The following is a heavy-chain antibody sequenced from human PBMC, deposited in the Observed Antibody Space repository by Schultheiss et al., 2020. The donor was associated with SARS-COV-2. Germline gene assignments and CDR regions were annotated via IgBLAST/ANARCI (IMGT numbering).Heavy chain of an antibody. CDR3: ARRGRSSGWFYYFDY. J-gene: IGHJ4*02. CDR1: GGSISSSTYY. CDR2: MYYSGST. D-gene: IGHD6-19*01. V-gene: IGHV4-39*01. Sequence: SETLSLTCTVSGGSISSSTYYWGWIRQPPGKGLEWIGNMYYSGSTYYNPSLKSRVSISIDTSKNQFSLKLSSVTAADTAVYYCARRGRSSGWFYYFDYWGQGTLVTVSS.